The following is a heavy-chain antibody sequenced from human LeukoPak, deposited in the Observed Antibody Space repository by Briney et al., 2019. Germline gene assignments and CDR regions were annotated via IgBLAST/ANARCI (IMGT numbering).Heavy chain of an antibody. CDR3: ARDPHGGYYDY. Sequence: PGGSLRLSCAASGFTFSGYEMNWVRQAPGKGPEWVSYISSSGSTIYYADSVKGRFTISRDNAKNSLYLQMNSLRAEDTAVYYCARDPHGGYYDYWGQGTLVTVSS. D-gene: IGHD3-22*01. J-gene: IGHJ4*02. CDR1: GFTFSGYE. CDR2: ISSSGSTI. V-gene: IGHV3-48*03.